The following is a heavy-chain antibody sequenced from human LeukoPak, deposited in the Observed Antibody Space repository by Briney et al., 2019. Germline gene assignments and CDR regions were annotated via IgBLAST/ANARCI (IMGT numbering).Heavy chain of an antibody. CDR3: AKGRGTAVTSAANY. V-gene: IGHV3-23*01. CDR2: ISGSGDNT. D-gene: IGHD4-17*01. CDR1: GFTFSSYA. Sequence: TGGSLRLPCAASGFTFSSYAMSWVRQAPGKGLEWVSSISGSGDNTYYADSVKDRFSISRDNSKTTVSLQMNSLRAEDTAVYYCAKGRGTAVTSAANYWGQGTLVTVSS. J-gene: IGHJ4*02.